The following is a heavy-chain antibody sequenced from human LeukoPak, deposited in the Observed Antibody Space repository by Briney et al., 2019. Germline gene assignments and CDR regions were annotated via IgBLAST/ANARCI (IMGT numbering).Heavy chain of an antibody. CDR3: ASIVVVAAGQVDY. CDR1: GGSISSSSYY. J-gene: IGHJ4*02. V-gene: IGHV4-39*01. D-gene: IGHD2-15*01. Sequence: SETLSLTCTVSGGSISSSSYYWGWIRQPPGKGLEWIGSIYYSGSTYYNPSLKSRVTISVDTSKNQFSLKLSSVTAADTAVCYCASIVVVAAGQVDYWGQGTLVTVSS. CDR2: IYYSGST.